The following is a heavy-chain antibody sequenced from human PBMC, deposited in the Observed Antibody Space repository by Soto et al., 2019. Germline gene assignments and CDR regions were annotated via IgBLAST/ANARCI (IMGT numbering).Heavy chain of an antibody. CDR2: ISSSSSYI. V-gene: IGHV3-21*01. Sequence: LRLSCAASGFTFISYSMNWVRQAPGKGLEWVSSISSSSSYIYYADSVKGRFTISRDNTKNSLYLQMNSLRAEDTAVYYCARGKLLMVRGGGMDVWGQGTTVTVSS. D-gene: IGHD3-10*01. J-gene: IGHJ6*02. CDR3: ARGKLLMVRGGGMDV. CDR1: GFTFISYS.